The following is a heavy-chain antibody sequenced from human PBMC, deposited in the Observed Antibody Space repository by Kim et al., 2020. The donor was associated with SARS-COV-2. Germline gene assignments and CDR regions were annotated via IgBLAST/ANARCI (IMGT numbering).Heavy chain of an antibody. CDR2: ISGSGGTT. CDR3: TKYCIGGNCLATYGMDV. D-gene: IGHD2-15*01. J-gene: IGHJ6*02. Sequence: EWVSTISGSGGTTYYADSVKGRFTISRDNTKSALSLHMSSLRAEDTAVYYCTKYCIGGNCLATYGMDVWGQGTTVTVSS. V-gene: IGHV3-23*01.